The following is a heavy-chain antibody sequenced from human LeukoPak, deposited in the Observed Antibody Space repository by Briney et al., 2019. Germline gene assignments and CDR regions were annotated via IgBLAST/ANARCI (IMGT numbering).Heavy chain of an antibody. CDR1: GGSISSYY. V-gene: IGHV4-59*01. D-gene: IGHD6-19*01. CDR3: ARDSSPGQLYSSGWYYFDY. J-gene: IGHJ4*02. CDR2: IYYSGGT. Sequence: SETLSLTCTVSGGSISSYYWSWIRQPPGKGLEWIGYIYYSGGTNYNPSLKSRVTISVDTSKNQFSLKLSSVTAADTAVYYCARDSSPGQLYSSGWYYFDYWGQGTLVTVSS.